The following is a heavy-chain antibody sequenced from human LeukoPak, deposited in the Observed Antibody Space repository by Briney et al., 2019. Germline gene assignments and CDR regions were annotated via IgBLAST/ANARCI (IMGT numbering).Heavy chain of an antibody. D-gene: IGHD3-16*01. V-gene: IGHV3-23*01. J-gene: IGHJ4*02. CDR2: ISGSDGST. CDR3: VSKITTSYY. Sequence: PGGSLRLSCAASGFTFSSYAMTWVRQAPGKGLEWVSAISGSDGSTYCVDSVKGRFTISRDFSKNTLYLQMNSLRAEDTAVYYCVSKITTSYYWGQGTLVIVSS. CDR1: GFTFSSYA.